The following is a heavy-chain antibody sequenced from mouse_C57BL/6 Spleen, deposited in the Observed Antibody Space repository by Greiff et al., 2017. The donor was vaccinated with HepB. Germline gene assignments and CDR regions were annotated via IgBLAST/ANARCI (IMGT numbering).Heavy chain of an antibody. CDR2: IWSGGST. CDR3: ARRGVVANGYYAMDY. D-gene: IGHD1-1*01. CDR1: GFSLTSYG. V-gene: IGHV2-2*01. Sequence: VKLMESGPGLVQPSPCLSITCTVSGFSLTSYGVHWVRQSPGKGLEWLGVIWSGGSTDYNAAFISRLSISKDNSKSQVFFKMNSLQADDTAIYYCARRGVVANGYYAMDYWGQGTSVTVSS. J-gene: IGHJ4*01.